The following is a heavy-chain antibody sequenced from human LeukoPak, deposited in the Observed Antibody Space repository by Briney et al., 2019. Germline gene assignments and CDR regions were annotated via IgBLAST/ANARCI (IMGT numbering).Heavy chain of an antibody. CDR1: GFTFSDYY. D-gene: IGHD2-2*01. CDR2: ISTSGGSM. V-gene: IGHV3-11*04. Sequence: GGSLRPSCAASGFTFSDYYMTWVRQAPGKGLELVSYISTSGGSMYYADSLKGRFTISRDNAKNSLYLQMNSLRAEDTAVYYCARAWCSSTSCPFDPWGQGTLVTVSS. J-gene: IGHJ5*02. CDR3: ARAWCSSTSCPFDP.